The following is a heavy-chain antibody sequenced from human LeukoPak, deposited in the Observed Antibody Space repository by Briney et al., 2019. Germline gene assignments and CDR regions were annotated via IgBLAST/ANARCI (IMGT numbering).Heavy chain of an antibody. CDR1: GFTFSSYA. J-gene: IGHJ6*04. Sequence: QAGGSLRLPCAASGFTFSSYAMNWVRQAPGKGLEWVSYISSSSSTIYYADSVKGRFTISRDNAKNSLYLQMNSLRAEDTAVYYCARVVRTPSWISAREVWGKGTTVTVSS. CDR3: ARVVRTPSWISAREV. V-gene: IGHV3-48*01. D-gene: IGHD5-12*01. CDR2: ISSSSSTI.